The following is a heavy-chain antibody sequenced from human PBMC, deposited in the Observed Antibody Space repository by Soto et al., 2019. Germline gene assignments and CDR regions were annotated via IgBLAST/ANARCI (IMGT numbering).Heavy chain of an antibody. CDR3: ARDYYGSGSQYNPLDF. Sequence: GGSLRLSCATSGFNLITYGMHWVRQAPGKGLEWVTVIWWDGSKKYYADSVKGRFTVSRDNSKNTLWLQMNSLSVEDTAVYYCARDYYGSGSQYNPLDFWGQGTLVTVSS. D-gene: IGHD3-10*01. J-gene: IGHJ4*02. CDR1: GFNLITYG. V-gene: IGHV3-33*01. CDR2: IWWDGSKK.